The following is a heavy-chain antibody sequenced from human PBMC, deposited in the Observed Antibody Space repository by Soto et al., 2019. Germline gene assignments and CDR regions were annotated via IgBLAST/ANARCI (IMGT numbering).Heavy chain of an antibody. Sequence: QLQLQESGSGLVKPSQTLSLTCAVSGGSISSGGYSWSWIRQPPGKGLEWIGYIYHSGSTYYNPSLNSRVARSANRTNNQFSLQLSSVEAADTAVYSCARAGGLGAVAADYWGQGTLVTVSS. J-gene: IGHJ4*02. CDR1: GGSISSGGYS. CDR2: IYHSGST. CDR3: ARAGGLGAVAADY. V-gene: IGHV4-30-2*01. D-gene: IGHD6-19*01.